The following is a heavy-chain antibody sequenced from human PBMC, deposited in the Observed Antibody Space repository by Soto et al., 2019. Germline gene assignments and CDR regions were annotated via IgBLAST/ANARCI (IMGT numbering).Heavy chain of an antibody. CDR3: ARGHLLIGGKSNWFDP. CDR1: GGSFSGYY. CDR2: INHSGST. V-gene: IGHV4-34*01. J-gene: IGHJ5*02. Sequence: PSETLSHTCAVYGGSFSGYYWSWIRQPPGKGLEWIGEINHSGSTNYNPSLKSRVTISVDTSKNQFSLKLSSVTAADTAVYYCARGHLLIGGKSNWFDPWGQGTLVTVSS. D-gene: IGHD2-8*01.